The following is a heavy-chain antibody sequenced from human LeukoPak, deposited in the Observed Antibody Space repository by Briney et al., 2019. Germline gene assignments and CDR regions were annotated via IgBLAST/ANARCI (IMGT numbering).Heavy chain of an antibody. D-gene: IGHD4-11*01. CDR2: INHSGST. J-gene: IGHJ4*02. V-gene: IGHV4-34*01. CDR1: GGSFSGYY. CDR3: ARDPPTSDY. Sequence: SETLSLTCAVYGGSFSGYYWSWIRQPPGKGLEWIGEINHSGSTNYNPSLKSRVTISVDTSKNQFSLKLSSVTAADTAVHYCARDPPTSDYWGQGTLVTVSS.